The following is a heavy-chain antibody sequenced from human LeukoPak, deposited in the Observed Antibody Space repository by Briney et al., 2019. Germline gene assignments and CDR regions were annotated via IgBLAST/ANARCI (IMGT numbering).Heavy chain of an antibody. CDR3: TRGQGLYY. CDR2: IRRKAYGETT. J-gene: IGHJ4*02. CDR1: GFTFSDST. V-gene: IGHV3-49*03. D-gene: IGHD3/OR15-3a*01. Sequence: GSLRLSCAGSGFTFSDSTMSWYRQAPGKGLEWVGFIRRKAYGETTEYAASVKGGFTISRDDSKSIAYLQMSSLKTEDTAVYYCTRGQGLYYWGQGALVTVSS.